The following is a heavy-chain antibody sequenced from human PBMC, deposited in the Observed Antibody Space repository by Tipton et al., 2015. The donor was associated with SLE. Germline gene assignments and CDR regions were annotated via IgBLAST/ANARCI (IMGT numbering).Heavy chain of an antibody. CDR3: ARVQLCFDY. V-gene: IGHV4-39*07. Sequence: PGLVKPSETLSLTYTVSGGSISSSSYYWGWIRQPPGKGLEWIGSIYYSGSTYYNPSLKSRVTISVDTSKNQFSLKLSSVTAADTAVYYCARVQLCFDYWGQGTLVTVSS. CDR1: GGSISSSSYY. CDR2: IYYSGST. J-gene: IGHJ4*02. D-gene: IGHD5-18*01.